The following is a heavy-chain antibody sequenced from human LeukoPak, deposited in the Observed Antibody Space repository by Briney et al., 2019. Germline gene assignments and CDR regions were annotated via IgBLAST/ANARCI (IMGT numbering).Heavy chain of an antibody. D-gene: IGHD3-16*01. CDR1: GFTFSSYA. CDR3: ARSRPGDDAFDI. V-gene: IGHV3-30-3*01. J-gene: IGHJ3*02. Sequence: GGSLRLSCAASGFTFSSYAMHWVRQAPGKGLEWVAVISYDGSNKYYADSVKGRFTISRDNSKNTLYLQMNSLRVEDTAVYYCARSRPGDDAFDIWGQGTMVTVSS. CDR2: ISYDGSNK.